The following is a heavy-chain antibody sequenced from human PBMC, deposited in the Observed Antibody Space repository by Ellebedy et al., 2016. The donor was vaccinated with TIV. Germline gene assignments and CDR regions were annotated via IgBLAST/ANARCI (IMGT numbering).Heavy chain of an antibody. V-gene: IGHV3-30*18. CDR3: AEEGGSSRGASGMDV. CDR2: ISSDGSEK. Sequence: PGGSLRLSCAASEFTLNTYGMPWVRQPPDKGLEWVAFISSDGSEKYYVGPVKGRFTISRDISKNTLYLEMNSLRGDDTAVYYCAEEGGSSRGASGMDVWGQGTTVIVSS. D-gene: IGHD3-16*01. CDR1: EFTLNTYG. J-gene: IGHJ6*02.